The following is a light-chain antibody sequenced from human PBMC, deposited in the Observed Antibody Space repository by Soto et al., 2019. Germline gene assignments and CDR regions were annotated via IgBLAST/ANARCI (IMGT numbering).Light chain of an antibody. J-gene: IGLJ3*02. V-gene: IGLV2-14*01. Sequence: QSALTQPASVSGSPGQSITISCTGTDIDIGNYNYVSWYQQHPGKAPQLMIYGVSNRPSGVSNRFSGSKSGNAASLTISGLQAEDEADSYCSSYTSYTPLWVFGRVTKLTVL. CDR3: SSYTSYTPLWV. CDR1: DIDIGNYNY. CDR2: GVS.